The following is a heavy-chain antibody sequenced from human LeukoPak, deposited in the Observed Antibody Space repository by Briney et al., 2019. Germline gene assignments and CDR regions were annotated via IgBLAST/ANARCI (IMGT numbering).Heavy chain of an antibody. CDR3: ARDRQYYDSSGHYVFLYYYMDV. Sequence: ASVKVSCKVSGYTLTELSMHWVRQAPGKGLEWMGGFDPEDGETIYAQKFQGRVTMTEDTSTDTAYMELSSLRSEDTAVYYCARDRQYYDSSGHYVFLYYYMDVWGKGTTVTVSS. D-gene: IGHD3-22*01. CDR1: GYTLTELS. V-gene: IGHV1-24*01. CDR2: FDPEDGET. J-gene: IGHJ6*03.